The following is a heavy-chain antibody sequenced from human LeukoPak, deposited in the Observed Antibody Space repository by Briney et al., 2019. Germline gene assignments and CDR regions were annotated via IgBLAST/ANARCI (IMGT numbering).Heavy chain of an antibody. Sequence: GGSLRLSCAASGFTFSDYYMSWIRHARGKGLEWVSFISGSSDNKKYADSVKGRFTISRDNAKNLLYLQMNSLRAEDTAVYYCARDSAHVVVVPPVMSLGLDNWFDPWGQGTLVTVSS. CDR3: ARDSAHVVVVPPVMSLGLDNWFDP. CDR1: GFTFSDYY. CDR2: ISGSSDNK. V-gene: IGHV3-11*05. D-gene: IGHD2-2*01. J-gene: IGHJ5*02.